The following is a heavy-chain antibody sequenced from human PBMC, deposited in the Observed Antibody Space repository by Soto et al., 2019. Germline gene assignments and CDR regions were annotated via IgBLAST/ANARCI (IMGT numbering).Heavy chain of an antibody. Sequence: QPGGSLRLSCAASGFTFSSYAMSWVRQAPGKGLEWVSAISGSGGSTYYADSVKGRFTISRDNSKNTLYLQMNSLRAEDTAVYYCAKDRSSRIFGVVTRLDDWGQGTTVTVSS. V-gene: IGHV3-23*01. CDR2: ISGSGGST. J-gene: IGHJ6*02. CDR3: AKDRSSRIFGVVTRLDD. CDR1: GFTFSSYA. D-gene: IGHD3-3*01.